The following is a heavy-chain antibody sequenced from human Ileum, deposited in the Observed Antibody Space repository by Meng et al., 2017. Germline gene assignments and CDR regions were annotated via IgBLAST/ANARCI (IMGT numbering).Heavy chain of an antibody. CDR2: ISGDSGTT. J-gene: IGHJ6*02. Sequence: GGSLRLSCAASGFSFSPYSMTWVRQAPGKGLEWVSSISGDSGTTYHAASVKGRFTVSRDNSKNTLFLQMNSLRVKDTAVYYCAKCGSGNVYTCQYRGMDVWGQGNTVTGYS. V-gene: IGHV3-23*01. CDR3: AKCGSGNVYTCQYRGMDV. D-gene: IGHD3-10*01. CDR1: GFSFSPYS.